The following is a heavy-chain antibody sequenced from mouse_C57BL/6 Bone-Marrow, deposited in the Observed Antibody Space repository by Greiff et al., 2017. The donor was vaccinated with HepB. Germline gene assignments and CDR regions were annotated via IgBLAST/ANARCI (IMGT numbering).Heavy chain of an antibody. CDR1: GYTFTSYW. CDR2: IYPGSGST. CDR3: ARWGLRRDYFDY. V-gene: IGHV1-55*01. J-gene: IGHJ2*01. Sequence: QVHVKQPGAELVKPGASVKMSCKASGYTFTSYWITWVKQRPGQGLEWIGDIYPGSGSTNYNEKFKSKATLTVDTSSSTAYMQLSSLTSEDSAVYYCARWGLRRDYFDYWGQGTTLTVSS. D-gene: IGHD2-13*01.